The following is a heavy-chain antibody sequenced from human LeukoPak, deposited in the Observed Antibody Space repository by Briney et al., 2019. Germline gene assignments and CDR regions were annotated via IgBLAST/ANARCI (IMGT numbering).Heavy chain of an antibody. J-gene: IGHJ6*03. CDR3: ARVHPVVVPAAIQHYYYYMDV. CDR2: ISYDGSDK. V-gene: IGHV3-30*01. CDR1: GFTFSSYA. D-gene: IGHD2-2*01. Sequence: GGSLRLSCAASGFTFSSYAMHWVRQAPGKGLEWVAVISYDGSDKYYADSVKGRFTISRDNSKNTLYLQMNSLRAEDTAVYYCARVHPVVVPAAIQHYYYYMDVWGKGTTVTVSS.